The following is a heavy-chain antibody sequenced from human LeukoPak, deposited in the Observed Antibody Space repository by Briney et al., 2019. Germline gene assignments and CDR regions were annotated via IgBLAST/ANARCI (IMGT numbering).Heavy chain of an antibody. V-gene: IGHV1-8*03. J-gene: IGHJ6*03. CDR2: MNPNSGNT. D-gene: IGHD6-6*01. CDR1: GYTFTSYD. CDR3: ARGIAARRHNYYYYMDV. Sequence: GASVKVSCTASGYTFTSYDINWVRQATGQGLEWMGWMNPNSGNTGYAQKFQGRVTITADESTSTAYMELSSLRSEDTAVYYCARGIAARRHNYYYYMDVWGKGTTVTVSS.